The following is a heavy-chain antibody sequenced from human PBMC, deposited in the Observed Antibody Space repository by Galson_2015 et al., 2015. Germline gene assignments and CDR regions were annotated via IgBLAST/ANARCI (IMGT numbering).Heavy chain of an antibody. Sequence: SLRLSCAASGFTFDDYAMHWVRQAPGKGLEWVSGISWNSGSIGYADSVKGRFTISRDNAKNSLYLQMNSLRAEDTALYYCAKDTGSGSSNFYYFDYWGQGTLVTVSS. CDR1: GFTFDDYA. D-gene: IGHD1-26*01. CDR2: ISWNSGSI. V-gene: IGHV3-9*01. J-gene: IGHJ4*02. CDR3: AKDTGSGSSNFYYFDY.